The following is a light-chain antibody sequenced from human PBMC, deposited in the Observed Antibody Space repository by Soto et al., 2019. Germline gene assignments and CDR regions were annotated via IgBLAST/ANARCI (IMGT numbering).Light chain of an antibody. CDR3: QHYGSLPLT. Sequence: QMTQSPSSLSASIGDRVTITCQADRNINIYLNWYQQQPGRAPKLLIYDASNLQTGVPSRLSGSGFRTDFSLSSSSLWPEDSATYWGQHYGSLPLTVGGGTKIAIK. V-gene: IGKV1-33*01. CDR1: RNINIY. CDR2: DAS. J-gene: IGKJ4*01.